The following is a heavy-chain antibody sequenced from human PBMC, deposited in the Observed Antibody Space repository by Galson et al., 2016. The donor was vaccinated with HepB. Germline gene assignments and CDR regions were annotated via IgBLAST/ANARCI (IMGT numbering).Heavy chain of an antibody. D-gene: IGHD3-16*01. CDR3: ARDFRDYVWGTNRYFDC. V-gene: IGHV6-1*01. J-gene: IGHJ4*02. Sequence: CAISGDSVSSNSAAWNWIRQSPSRGLEWLGRTYYRSQWYSDYAVSVKSRITINSDTSKNQFSLHLKSVTPEDTAVYFCARDFRDYVWGTNRYFDCWGQGTRVSVSS. CDR1: GDSVSSNSAA. CDR2: TYYRSQWYS.